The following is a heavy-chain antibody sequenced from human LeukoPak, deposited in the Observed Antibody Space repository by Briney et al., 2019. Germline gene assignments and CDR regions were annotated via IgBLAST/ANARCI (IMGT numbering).Heavy chain of an antibody. CDR1: GGSISSSSYY. J-gene: IGHJ5*02. V-gene: IGHV4-39*01. D-gene: IGHD2-15*01. Sequence: SETLSLTCTVSGGSISSSSYYWGWIRQPPGKGLEWIGSIYYSGSTYYNPSLKSRVTISVDTSKNQFSLKLSSVTAADTAVYYCARRGGYCSGGSCSTRNWFDPWGQGTLVTVSS. CDR3: ARRGGYCSGGSCSTRNWFDP. CDR2: IYYSGST.